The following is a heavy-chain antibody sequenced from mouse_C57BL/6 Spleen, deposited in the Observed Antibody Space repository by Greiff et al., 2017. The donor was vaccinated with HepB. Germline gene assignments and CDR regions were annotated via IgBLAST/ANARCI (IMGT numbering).Heavy chain of an antibody. V-gene: IGHV5-16*01. Sequence: EVKVVESEGGLVQPGSSMKLSCTASGFTFSDYYMAWVRQVPEKGLEWVANINYDGSSTYYLDSLKSRFIISRDNAKNILYLQMSSLKSEDTATYYCARGPGAGYAMDYWGQGTSVTVSS. CDR2: INYDGSST. CDR1: GFTFSDYY. CDR3: ARGPGAGYAMDY. J-gene: IGHJ4*01.